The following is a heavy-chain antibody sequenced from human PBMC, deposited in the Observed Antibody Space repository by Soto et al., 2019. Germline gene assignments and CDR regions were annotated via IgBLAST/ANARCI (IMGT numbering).Heavy chain of an antibody. J-gene: IGHJ3*02. V-gene: IGHV3-53*01. CDR1: GSNVSSNY. CDR3: TRDRGFDM. Sequence: EVQLVESGGGLIQPGGSLRLSCAASGSNVSSNYMSWVRQAPGKGLEWVSIINTGGNTHYADSVKGRFTISRDNSKNTVYLLMTRLRAEDTAVYYCTRDRGFDMWGQGTTVNVSS. CDR2: INTGGNT.